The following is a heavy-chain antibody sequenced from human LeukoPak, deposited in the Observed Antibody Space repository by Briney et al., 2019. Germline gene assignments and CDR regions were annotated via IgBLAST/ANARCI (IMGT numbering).Heavy chain of an antibody. CDR2: IYYSGST. CDR3: AGRLWRRDGYNLSAFDI. Sequence: PSETLSLTCTVSGGSISSYYWNWIRQPPGTGLEWIGYIYYSGSTNYNPSLKRRVTISVDTSKNQFSLKLSSVTAADTAVYYCAGRLWRRDGYNLSAFDIWGQGTMVTVSS. V-gene: IGHV4-59*01. D-gene: IGHD5-24*01. CDR1: GGSISSYY. J-gene: IGHJ3*02.